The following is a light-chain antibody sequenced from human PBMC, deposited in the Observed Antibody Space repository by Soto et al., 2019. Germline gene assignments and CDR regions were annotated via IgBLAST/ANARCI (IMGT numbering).Light chain of an antibody. Sequence: DIVLSQYTGTLSLSQGETATLSCRASETVNSNYLAWYQQKRGQAPRLLIYGASRRATGIPDRFSGSGSGTDFTLTITRLEPEDFAVYYCQQYGSSRTFGQGTNVDIK. CDR3: QQYGSSRT. CDR1: ETVNSNY. CDR2: GAS. J-gene: IGKJ1*01. V-gene: IGKV3-20*01.